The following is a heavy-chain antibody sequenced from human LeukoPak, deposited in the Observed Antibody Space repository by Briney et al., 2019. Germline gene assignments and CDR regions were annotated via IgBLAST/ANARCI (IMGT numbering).Heavy chain of an antibody. V-gene: IGHV4-59*01. CDR1: GGSISSYY. Sequence: SETLSLTCTVSGGSISSYYWSWIRQPPGKGLEWIGYIYYSGSTNYNPSLKSRVTISVDTSNNQFPLKLSSVAAAGKAVYYCARDGYYGSGSYSPFDYWGQGTLVTVSS. CDR2: IYYSGST. CDR3: ARDGYYGSGSYSPFDY. D-gene: IGHD3-10*01. J-gene: IGHJ4*02.